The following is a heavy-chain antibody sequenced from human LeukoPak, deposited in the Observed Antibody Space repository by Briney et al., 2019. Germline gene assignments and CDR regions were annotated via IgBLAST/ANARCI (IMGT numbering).Heavy chain of an antibody. CDR3: ARGIAAAVPFDY. CDR2: INHSGST. Sequence: PSQTLSLTCTVSGGSISSGGYSWSWIRQPPGKGLEWIGEINHSGSTNYNPSLKSRVTISVDTSKNQFSLKLSSVTAADTAVYYCARGIAAAVPFDYWGQGTLVTVSS. CDR1: GGSISSGGYS. V-gene: IGHV4-30-2*01. J-gene: IGHJ4*02. D-gene: IGHD6-13*01.